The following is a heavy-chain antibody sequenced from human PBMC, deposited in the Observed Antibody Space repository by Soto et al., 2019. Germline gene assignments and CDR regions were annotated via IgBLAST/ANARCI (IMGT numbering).Heavy chain of an antibody. D-gene: IGHD3-3*01. CDR3: ARSDFWSGYYTDY. Sequence: PSDTLSLTCTVSGGSISSGDYHWSWIRQPPGKGLEWIGFVYYTGNTYYNPSLKSRVTISVDTSKNQFSLKLSSVTAADTAVYYCARSDFWSGYYTDYWGQGTLVNVSS. CDR1: GGSISSGDYH. V-gene: IGHV4-30-4*02. J-gene: IGHJ4*02. CDR2: VYYTGNT.